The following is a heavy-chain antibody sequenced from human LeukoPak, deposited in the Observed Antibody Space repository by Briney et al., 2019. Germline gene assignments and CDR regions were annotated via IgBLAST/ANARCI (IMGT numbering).Heavy chain of an antibody. J-gene: IGHJ4*02. CDR2: ISGSGGST. Sequence: GGSLRLSCAASGFTLNIYAMTWVRQAPGKELEWVSGISGSGGSTYYADSVKGRFTISRDKSKNTLFLQMNNLRANDTAVYFCAKGHSLWGQGVLVTVSS. CDR3: AKGHSL. CDR1: GFTLNIYA. V-gene: IGHV3-23*01.